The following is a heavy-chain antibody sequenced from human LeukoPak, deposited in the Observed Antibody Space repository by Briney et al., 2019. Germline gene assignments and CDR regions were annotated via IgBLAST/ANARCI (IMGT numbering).Heavy chain of an antibody. CDR2: ISGSGGST. CDR1: GFTFSSYA. V-gene: IGHV3-23*01. CDR3: ARGYCSSTSCYAYYSDY. Sequence: GGSLRLSCAASGFTFSSYAMSWVRQAPGKGLEWVSAISGSGGSTYYADSVKGRFTISRDNSKNTLYLQMNSLRAEDTAVYYCARGYCSSTSCYAYYSDYWGQGTLVTVSS. D-gene: IGHD2-2*01. J-gene: IGHJ4*02.